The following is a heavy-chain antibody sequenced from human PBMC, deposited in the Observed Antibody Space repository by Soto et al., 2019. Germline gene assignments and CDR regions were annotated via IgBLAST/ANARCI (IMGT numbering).Heavy chain of an antibody. V-gene: IGHV1-24*01. D-gene: IGHD3-22*01. CDR3: VTDSSTRRYYDSSGYYYRY. Sequence: ASVKVACKVSGYTLTELSMHWVRQNPGKGIEWMGGFDPEDGETIYAQKFQGRVTMTEDTSTDTAYMELSSLRSEDTAVYYCVTDSSTRRYYDSSGYYYRYWGQGTLVTVSS. CDR2: FDPEDGET. CDR1: GYTLTELS. J-gene: IGHJ4*02.